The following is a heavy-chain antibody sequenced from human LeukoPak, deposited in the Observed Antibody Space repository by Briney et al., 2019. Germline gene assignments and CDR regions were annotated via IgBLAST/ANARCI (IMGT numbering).Heavy chain of an antibody. J-gene: IGHJ4*02. CDR3: ARDGDEWLDY. D-gene: IGHD6-19*01. Sequence: GGSLRLSCAASGFTFSSYAMSWVRQAPGKGLEWVSAISGSGGSTYYADSVKGRFTISRDNSKNTLYPQMNSLRAEDTAVYYCARDGDEWLDYWGQGTLVTVSS. CDR2: ISGSGGST. V-gene: IGHV3-23*01. CDR1: GFTFSSYA.